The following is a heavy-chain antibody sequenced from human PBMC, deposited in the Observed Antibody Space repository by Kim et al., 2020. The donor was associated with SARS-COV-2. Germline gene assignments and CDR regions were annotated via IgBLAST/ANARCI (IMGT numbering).Heavy chain of an antibody. D-gene: IGHD2-15*01. CDR3: AKGETPRRGWFDP. V-gene: IGHV3-23*01. J-gene: IGHJ5*02. Sequence: YADSVKRRYTISRDNSKNTLCLKMNSPRGEDTAVYYCAKGETPRRGWFDPWGQGTLVTVSS.